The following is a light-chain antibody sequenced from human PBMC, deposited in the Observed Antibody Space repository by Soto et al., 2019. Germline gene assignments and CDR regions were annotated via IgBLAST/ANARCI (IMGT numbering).Light chain of an antibody. CDR3: QQYYRTPLT. CDR1: QSVLYSSNNKNY. Sequence: DIVMTQSPDSLAVSLGERATINCKSSQSVLYSSNNKNYLAWYQQKPGQPPKMLIYWASTRESGVPDRFSGSGSGTEFTLTISSLQAADVAVYYCQQYYRTPLTFGGGTKVEIK. J-gene: IGKJ4*01. V-gene: IGKV4-1*01. CDR2: WAS.